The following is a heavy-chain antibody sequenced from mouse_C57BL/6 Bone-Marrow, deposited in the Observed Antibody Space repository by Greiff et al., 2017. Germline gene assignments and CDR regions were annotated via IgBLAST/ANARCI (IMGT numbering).Heavy chain of an antibody. V-gene: IGHV8-8*01. D-gene: IGHD2-2*01. Sequence: QVTLQESGPGILQPSQTLSLTCSFSGFSLSTFGMGVGWIRPPPGQGLVWLAHLWCDDDKYYNPALKSSPITSKDTSKNKVFLKIANVDTADTATYDCARNYGCYCLDYWGQGTTLTVSA. CDR1: GFSLSTFGMG. J-gene: IGHJ2*01. CDR3: ARNYGCYCLDY. CDR2: LWCDDDK.